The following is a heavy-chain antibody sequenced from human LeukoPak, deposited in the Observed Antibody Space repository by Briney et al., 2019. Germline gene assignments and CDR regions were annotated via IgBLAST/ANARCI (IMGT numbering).Heavy chain of an antibody. V-gene: IGHV4-38-2*02. J-gene: IGHJ4*02. Sequence: SETLSLTCSVSGYSISSAYYWGWIRQPPGKGLEWIGTMYHSGSTNYNPSLKSRVTISVDTSKNQFSLKLSSVTAADTAVHFCARGFRGDNFDYWGQGTLVTVSS. CDR3: ARGFRGDNFDY. CDR2: MYHSGST. D-gene: IGHD7-27*01. CDR1: GYSISSAYY.